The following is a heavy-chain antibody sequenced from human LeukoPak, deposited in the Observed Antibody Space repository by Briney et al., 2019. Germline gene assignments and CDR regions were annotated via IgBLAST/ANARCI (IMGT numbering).Heavy chain of an antibody. D-gene: IGHD2-2*01. V-gene: IGHV4-30-4*08. J-gene: IGHJ4*02. Sequence: PSETLSLTCTVSGGSISSGDYYWSWIRQPPEKGVEWIGYIYYSGSTYYNPSLKSRVTISVDTSKNQFSLKLSSVTAADTAVYYCARDQVIVPAADYWGQGTLVTVSS. CDR3: ARDQVIVPAADY. CDR2: IYYSGST. CDR1: GGSISSGDYY.